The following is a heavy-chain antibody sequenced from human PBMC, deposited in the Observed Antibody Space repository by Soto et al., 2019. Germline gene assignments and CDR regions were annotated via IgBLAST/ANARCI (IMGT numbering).Heavy chain of an antibody. V-gene: IGHV3-7*01. Sequence: EVQLVESGGGLVQPGGSLRLSCAASGFAFTRYGMSWVRQAPGKGVQWVANIKHDGSEIYYVGSLGGRFTISRDNAKNSLYLQMDSLRAEDTAVYYCATDSSGHGYWGHGTLVTVSS. CDR1: GFAFTRYG. D-gene: IGHD7-27*01. CDR2: IKHDGSEI. CDR3: ATDSSGHGY. J-gene: IGHJ4*01.